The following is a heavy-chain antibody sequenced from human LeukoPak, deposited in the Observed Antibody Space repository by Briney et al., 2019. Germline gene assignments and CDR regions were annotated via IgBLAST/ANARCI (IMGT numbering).Heavy chain of an antibody. Sequence: SSETLSLTCTVSGGSISSGDYYWSWIRQPPGKGLEWIGYIYYSGSTYYNPSLKSRVTISVDTSKNQFSLKLSSVTAADTAVYYCARARPTIWYFDLWGRGTLVTVSS. CDR3: ARARPTIWYFDL. V-gene: IGHV4-30-4*08. D-gene: IGHD5-12*01. CDR1: GGSISSGDYY. CDR2: IYYSGST. J-gene: IGHJ2*01.